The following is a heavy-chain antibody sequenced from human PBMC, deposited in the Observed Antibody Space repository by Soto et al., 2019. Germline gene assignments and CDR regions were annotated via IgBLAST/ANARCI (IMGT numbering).Heavy chain of an antibody. CDR2: MSHIGSV. V-gene: IGHV4-4*02. J-gene: IGHJ4*02. CDR3: ARSLGWYAIDY. Sequence: QVLLQESGPGLVQPSGTLSLSCVVSGVSIGSNYYWGWVRQPPGKGLEWLGDMSHIGSVNYNPSLKXXVTIPMDKPQNQFSLKLTSVAAADTAVYYCARSLGWYAIDYWGQGTLVIVSS. D-gene: IGHD6-19*01. CDR1: GVSIGSNYY.